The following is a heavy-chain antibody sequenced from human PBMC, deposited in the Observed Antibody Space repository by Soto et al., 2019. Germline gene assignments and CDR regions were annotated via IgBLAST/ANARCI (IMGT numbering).Heavy chain of an antibody. J-gene: IGHJ4*02. CDR3: TRHMCTRGPCYFDY. CDR1: RASISTTDYY. D-gene: IGHD2-8*02. Sequence: SETLSLTCSVSRASISTTDYYWAWVRQTPEKGLEWIGSIDYSGTTYYKSSLKSRVTISIDTSNNQFYLKVYSMTAADTAVYYCTRHMCTRGPCYFDYWGQGTLVTVSS. V-gene: IGHV4-39*01. CDR2: IDYSGTT.